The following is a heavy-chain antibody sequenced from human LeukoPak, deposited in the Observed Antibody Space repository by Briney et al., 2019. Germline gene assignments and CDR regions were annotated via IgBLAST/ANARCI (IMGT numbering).Heavy chain of an antibody. CDR1: GFTFGDYA. CDR2: IRSKAYGGTT. J-gene: IGHJ6*02. Sequence: GGSLRLSCTASGFTFGDYAMGWVRQAPGKGLEWVGFIRSKAYGGTTEYAASVKGRFTISRDDSKSIAYLQMNSLKTEDTAVYYCTRDGCSSTSCYAYYYGMDVWGQGTTVTVSS. D-gene: IGHD2-2*01. V-gene: IGHV3-49*04. CDR3: TRDGCSSTSCYAYYYGMDV.